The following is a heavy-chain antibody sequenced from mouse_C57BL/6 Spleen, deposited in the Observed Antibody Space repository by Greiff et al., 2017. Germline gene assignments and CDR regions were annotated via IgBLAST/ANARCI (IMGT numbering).Heavy chain of an antibody. Sequence: EVNVVESGGGLVKPGGSLKLSCAASGFTFSSYAMSWVRQTPEKRLEWVATISDGGSYTYYPDNVKGRFTISRDNAKNNLYLQMSHLKSEDTAMDYCARDGGGFDYWGQGTTLTVSS. V-gene: IGHV5-4*01. CDR3: ARDGGGFDY. CDR1: GFTFSSYA. J-gene: IGHJ2*01. CDR2: ISDGGSYT.